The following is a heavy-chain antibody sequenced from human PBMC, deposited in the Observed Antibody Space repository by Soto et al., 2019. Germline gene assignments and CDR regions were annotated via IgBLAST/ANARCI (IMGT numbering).Heavy chain of an antibody. V-gene: IGHV3-23*01. CDR3: AISTGGFGGLFVVPSDY. CDR1: GFTYESYA. CDR2: INSGGTVA. J-gene: IGHJ4*02. D-gene: IGHD3-16*02. Sequence: EVQLLESGGGLVQPGGSMRLSFAASGFTYESYAMSWVRQAPGKGLEWVSGINSGGTVAHYADSVKGRFAISRDNSKNTLSLEMNSLRADDTGLYYCAISTGGFGGLFVVPSDYWGQGTLVTVSS.